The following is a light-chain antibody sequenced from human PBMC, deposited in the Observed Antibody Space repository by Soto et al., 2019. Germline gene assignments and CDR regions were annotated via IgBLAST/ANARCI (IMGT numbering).Light chain of an antibody. V-gene: IGKV1-5*01. CDR3: QQYESYMT. J-gene: IGKJ1*01. Sequence: DIPMTQSPSTLSASIGDQVTITGRASLSISRWLAWYQQKPGKAPNLLIYDASTLESGVPSRFSGSGSGTEFTLTVRSLKPDDSATYYCQQYESYMTFGQGTKVDIK. CDR1: LSISRW. CDR2: DAS.